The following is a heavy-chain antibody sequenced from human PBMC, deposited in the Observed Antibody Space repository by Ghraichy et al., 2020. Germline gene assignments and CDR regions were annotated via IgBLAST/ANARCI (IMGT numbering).Heavy chain of an antibody. Sequence: GGSLRLSCAASGFTFSSYAMSWVRQAPGKGLEWVSAISGSGGSTYYADSVKGRFTISRDNSKNTLYLQMNSLRAEDTALYYCATHRGSGDLRAGFDYWGQGTLVTVSS. CDR3: ATHRGSGDLRAGFDY. D-gene: IGHD7-27*01. CDR1: GFTFSSYA. J-gene: IGHJ4*02. V-gene: IGHV3-23*01. CDR2: ISGSGGST.